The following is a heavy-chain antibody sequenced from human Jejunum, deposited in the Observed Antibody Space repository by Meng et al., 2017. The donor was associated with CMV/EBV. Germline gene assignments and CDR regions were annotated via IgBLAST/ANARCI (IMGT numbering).Heavy chain of an antibody. Sequence: QVQRQKSGPGLVEPSQPLPLTCTVSGGSIASDDYWWSWIRQPPGKGLEWIGYIYHKGHTYYNPSLRSRISISVDTSKNQFSLRLSSVTAADTAVYYCARDKAGYKNCDSWGQGTLVTVPS. D-gene: IGHD5-24*01. CDR1: GGSIASDDYW. CDR2: IYHKGHT. CDR3: ARDKAGYKNCDS. V-gene: IGHV4-30-4*08. J-gene: IGHJ5*01.